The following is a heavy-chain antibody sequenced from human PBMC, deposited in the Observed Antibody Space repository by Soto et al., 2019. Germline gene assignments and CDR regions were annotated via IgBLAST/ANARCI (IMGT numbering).Heavy chain of an antibody. CDR2: IYDDGSA. J-gene: IGHJ5*02. V-gene: IGHV4-59*01. Sequence: PSETLCLTCTVSGGSISSSYWSWIRQPPGKGLEWLAYIYDDGSANYNPSLKSRATISLDMSKNQFSLKLTSVTAADTAVYYCARDKYCSGGSCRKNWFDPWGQGTLVTVSS. D-gene: IGHD2-15*01. CDR1: GGSISSSY. CDR3: ARDKYCSGGSCRKNWFDP.